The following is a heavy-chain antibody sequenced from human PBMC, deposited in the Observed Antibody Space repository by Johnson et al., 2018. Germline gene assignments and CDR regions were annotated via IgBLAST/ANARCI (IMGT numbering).Heavy chain of an antibody. CDR1: GGSVSSGTYF. J-gene: IGHJ4*02. V-gene: IGHV4-39*01. D-gene: IGHD3-22*01. CDR3: VNDRQCGTTLPAFDY. CDR2: PHASQYT. Sequence: QVQLQESGPGLVKPSETLSLTCTVSGGSVSSGTYFWGWIRQPPGKGPEWIGCPHASQYTHYQPSLQRRATVSIDPCKQQFSLRLSAVSAADTAVYYWVNDRQCGTTLPAFDYLGKRNRVTVSA.